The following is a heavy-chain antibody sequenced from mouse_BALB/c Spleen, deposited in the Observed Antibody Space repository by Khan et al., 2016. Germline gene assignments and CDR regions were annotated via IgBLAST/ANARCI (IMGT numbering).Heavy chain of an antibody. CDR2: INPDSNTI. J-gene: IGHJ3*01. CDR3: ARRAFGTPAWFFY. Sequence: EVKLLESGGGLVQPGGSLKLSCAASGFDFSRYWMSWVRQAPGKGLEWIGQINPDSNTINYTPSLKDKFIISRDNAKNTLYLQMSKVRSEDTALYYCARRAFGTPAWFFYWGQGTLVTVSA. V-gene: IGHV4-1*02. CDR1: GFDFSRYW. D-gene: IGHD3-1*01.